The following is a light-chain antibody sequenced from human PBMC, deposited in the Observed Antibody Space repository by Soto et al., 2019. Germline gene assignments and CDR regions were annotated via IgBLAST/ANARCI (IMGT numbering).Light chain of an antibody. Sequence: EIMMTQSPAALSVSPGERATLSCRASQSVSSKLAWYQQRPGQAPRLLIYDASIRATGGPARLGASGSGTKFTLTISSLQSEDFAVYYCQQYNDWPLTFGEGTKVEIK. CDR1: QSVSSK. CDR3: QQYNDWPLT. J-gene: IGKJ4*01. CDR2: DAS. V-gene: IGKV3-15*01.